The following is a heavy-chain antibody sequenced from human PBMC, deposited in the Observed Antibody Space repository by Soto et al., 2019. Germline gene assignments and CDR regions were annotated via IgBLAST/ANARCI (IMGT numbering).Heavy chain of an antibody. J-gene: IGHJ4*02. CDR3: VAALNSDDYYFDY. V-gene: IGHV1-69*02. Sequence: QVQLVQSGAEVKKPGSSVKVSCKASGGTFSSYTSSWVRQAPGQGLEWMGRIIPILGIANYAQKFQGRVTITADKSTSTAYMELSSLRSEDTAVYYCVAALNSDDYYFDYWGQGTLVTVSS. D-gene: IGHD6-6*01. CDR1: GGTFSSYT. CDR2: IIPILGIA.